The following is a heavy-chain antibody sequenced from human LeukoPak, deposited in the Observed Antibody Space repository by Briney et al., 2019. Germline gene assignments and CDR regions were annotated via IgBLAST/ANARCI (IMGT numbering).Heavy chain of an antibody. CDR3: ARGRRNRQAAYYYYYMDV. CDR2: MNPNSGNT. J-gene: IGHJ6*03. D-gene: IGHD1-14*01. CDR1: GYTFTSYD. Sequence: ASAKVSCKASGYTFTSYDINWVRQATGQGLEWMGWMNPNSGNTGYAQKFQGRVTMTRNTSISTAYMELSSLRSEDTAVYYCARGRRNRQAAYYYYYMDVWGKGTTVTVSS. V-gene: IGHV1-8*01.